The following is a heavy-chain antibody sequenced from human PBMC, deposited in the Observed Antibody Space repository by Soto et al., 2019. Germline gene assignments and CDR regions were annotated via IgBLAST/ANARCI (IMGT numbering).Heavy chain of an antibody. CDR3: EAPPRY. Sequence: SETLSLTCSVSGGSISGYYWSWIRQTPEKGLEWIGYIYYSGSTNYNPSLKSRVTMLIDMSKNQFSLKLTSVSAADTAVYSCEAPPRYWG. J-gene: IGHJ4*01. CDR2: IYYSGST. CDR1: GGSISGYY. V-gene: IGHV4-59*12.